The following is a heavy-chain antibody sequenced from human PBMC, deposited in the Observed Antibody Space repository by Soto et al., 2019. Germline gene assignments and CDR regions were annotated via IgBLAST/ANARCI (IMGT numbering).Heavy chain of an antibody. J-gene: IGHJ6*02. CDR3: ARVSITGTTKDSYGMDV. D-gene: IGHD1-20*01. V-gene: IGHV1-69*12. Sequence: QVQLVQSGAEVKKPGSSVKVSCKASGGTFSSYAISWVRQAPGQGLEWMGGIIPIFGTANYAQKFQGRVTITADESSSTAYMALSSLRSEGTAVYYCARVSITGTTKDSYGMDVWGQGTTVTVSS. CDR2: IIPIFGTA. CDR1: GGTFSSYA.